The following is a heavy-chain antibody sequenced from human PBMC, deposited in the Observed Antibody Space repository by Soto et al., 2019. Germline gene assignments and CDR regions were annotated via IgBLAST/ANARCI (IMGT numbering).Heavy chain of an antibody. CDR2: ISSSSTTK. CDR3: ARDGCSGSNCLNWFDP. Sequence: EVQLVESGGGLVQPGGSLRLSCAASGFTFSSYSMNWVRQAPGMGLEWVAYISSSSTTKYYADSVKGRFTISRDNAKNSLYLQMNSLRAEDTAVYYCARDGCSGSNCLNWFDPWGQGTLVTVSS. V-gene: IGHV3-48*01. CDR1: GFTFSSYS. J-gene: IGHJ5*02. D-gene: IGHD2-15*01.